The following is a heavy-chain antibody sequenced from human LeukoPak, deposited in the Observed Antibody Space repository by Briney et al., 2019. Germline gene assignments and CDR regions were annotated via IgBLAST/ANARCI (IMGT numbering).Heavy chain of an antibody. CDR1: GFTFSDYY. Sequence: GGSLRLSCAASGFTFSDYYMSWIRQAPGKGLEWDSYISSSGSTIYYADSVKGRFTMSRDNAKNSLYLQMNSLRAEDTAVYYCARVRRKTVSSCWGNYYYYMDVWGKGTTVTISS. CDR2: ISSSGSTI. J-gene: IGHJ6*03. CDR3: ARVRRKTVSSCWGNYYYYMDV. V-gene: IGHV3-11*01. D-gene: IGHD6-13*01.